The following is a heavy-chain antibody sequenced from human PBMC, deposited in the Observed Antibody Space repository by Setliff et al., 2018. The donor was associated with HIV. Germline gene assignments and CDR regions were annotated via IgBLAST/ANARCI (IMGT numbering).Heavy chain of an antibody. Sequence: SETLSLTCTVSGGFLSSNNYYWGWIRQPPGKGLEWIGYIYYSGSTNYNPSLKSRVTISVATSKNQFSLKLNSVTTADTAVYYCARSRTSSGYYGVTGYGMDVWGQGTTVTVSS. J-gene: IGHJ6*02. CDR1: GGFLSSNNYY. D-gene: IGHD3-22*01. V-gene: IGHV4-61*01. CDR2: IYYSGST. CDR3: ARSRTSSGYYGVTGYGMDV.